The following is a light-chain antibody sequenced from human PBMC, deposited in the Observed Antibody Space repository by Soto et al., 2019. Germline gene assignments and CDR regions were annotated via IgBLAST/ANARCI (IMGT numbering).Light chain of an antibody. CDR3: HQYGSSYPYT. J-gene: IGKJ2*01. CDR2: GSS. V-gene: IGKV3-20*01. Sequence: EVVLTQSPGTLSLSPGESASLSCRASQSVTNNYLAWYQQRPGQAPRLLIFGSSDRATGIPDRFSGSGSGTDFTLTITRLEHEDFAVYYCHQYGSSYPYTFGQGTKLEIK. CDR1: QSVTNNY.